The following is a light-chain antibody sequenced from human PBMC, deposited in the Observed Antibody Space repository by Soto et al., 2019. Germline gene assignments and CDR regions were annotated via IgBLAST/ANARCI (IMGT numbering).Light chain of an antibody. CDR1: QSVSSSY. CDR2: GAS. J-gene: IGKJ1*01. CDR3: QQYGSSPGT. Sequence: IVLTQSPGTLSLSPGERATLSCRASQSVSSSYSAWYQQTPGQAPRLLIYGASSRATGIPDRGSGSGSGTDVPLTISRLEPEDVALYYCQQYGSSPGTFGQGTKVEIK. V-gene: IGKV3-20*01.